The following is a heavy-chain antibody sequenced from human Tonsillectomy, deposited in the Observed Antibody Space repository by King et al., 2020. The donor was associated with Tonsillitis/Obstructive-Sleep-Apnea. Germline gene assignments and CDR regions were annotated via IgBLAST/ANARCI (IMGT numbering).Heavy chain of an antibody. Sequence: QLVQSGAEVKKPGESLKISCKASGYSFSIQWISWVRQMPGKGLEWMGNIYPGDSDTRYSPPFQGQVTISADKSITTAYLQWSSLKASDTAIYYCARRRAYSGYFDLWGQVTLVTVSS. D-gene: IGHD1-26*01. CDR1: GYSFSIQW. CDR2: IYPGDSDT. J-gene: IGHJ4*02. CDR3: ARRRAYSGYFDL. V-gene: IGHV5-51*03.